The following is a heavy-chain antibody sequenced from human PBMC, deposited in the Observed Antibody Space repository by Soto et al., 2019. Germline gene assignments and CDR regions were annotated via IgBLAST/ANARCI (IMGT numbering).Heavy chain of an antibody. Sequence: PSETLSLTCTVSGGSISSPNFYWSWIRQHPGKGLEWIGHIYYNGTTYYNPTLKSRVSISVDTSKNQFSLKLSSVTAADTAVYYCARGQVVAAQHRGQGTLVTVSS. CDR3: ARGQVVAAQH. CDR2: IYYNGTT. J-gene: IGHJ4*02. V-gene: IGHV4-31*03. CDR1: GGSISSPNFY. D-gene: IGHD2-15*01.